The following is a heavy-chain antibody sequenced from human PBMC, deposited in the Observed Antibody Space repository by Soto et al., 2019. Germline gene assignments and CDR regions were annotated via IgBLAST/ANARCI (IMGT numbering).Heavy chain of an antibody. CDR3: AHRDYYNSSGYATFDS. CDR2: LYWNEDK. CDR1: GFSLSTSGVG. Sequence: SGPTLVNPTQTLTLTCSFSGFSLSTSGVGVGWIRQPPGKALEWLVLLYWNEDKRYSPSLESRLTVTKDTSKNQVVLTMTNVDPVDTATYYCAHRDYYNSSGYATFDSWGQGPLVTVSS. J-gene: IGHJ4*02. V-gene: IGHV2-5*01. D-gene: IGHD3-22*01.